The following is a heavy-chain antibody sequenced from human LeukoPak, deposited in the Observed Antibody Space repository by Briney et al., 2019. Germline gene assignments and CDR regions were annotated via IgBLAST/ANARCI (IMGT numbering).Heavy chain of an antibody. CDR2: VNRDGSET. CDR1: GFTFSSYS. Sequence: GGSLRLSCAASGFTFSSYSMSWVRQAPGRGPEWVANVNRDGSETYYLDSVKGRFTISKDNAKNSLYLQMNSLRAEDTALYHCARNNGMDVWGQGTTVIVSS. CDR3: ARNNGMDV. V-gene: IGHV3-7*03. J-gene: IGHJ6*02.